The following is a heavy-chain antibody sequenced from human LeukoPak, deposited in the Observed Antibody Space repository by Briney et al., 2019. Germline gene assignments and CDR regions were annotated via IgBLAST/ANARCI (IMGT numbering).Heavy chain of an antibody. CDR2: INPNSGGT. Sequence: ASVKVSCKASGYTFTGYYMHWVRQAPGQGLEWMGWINPNSGGTNYAQKFQGRVTITRNTSISTAYMELSSLRSEDTAVYYCARRWSSGWYEHYYMDVWGKGTTVTVSS. V-gene: IGHV1-2*02. CDR1: GYTFTGYY. J-gene: IGHJ6*03. CDR3: ARRWSSGWYEHYYMDV. D-gene: IGHD6-19*01.